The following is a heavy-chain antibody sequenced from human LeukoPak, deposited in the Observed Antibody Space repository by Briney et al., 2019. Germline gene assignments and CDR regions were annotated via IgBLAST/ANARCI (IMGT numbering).Heavy chain of an antibody. Sequence: SETLSLTCTVSGASVSEYYWSWVRQPAGKGLEWIGRIFTTGSTDYNPSLKSRVTMSRDRSKNQLFLTLTSVTAADTAVYYCARASDSISSYYYHMDLWGKGITVTVSS. CDR1: GASVSEYY. D-gene: IGHD6-6*01. V-gene: IGHV4-4*07. CDR3: ARASDSISSYYYHMDL. J-gene: IGHJ6*03. CDR2: IFTTGST.